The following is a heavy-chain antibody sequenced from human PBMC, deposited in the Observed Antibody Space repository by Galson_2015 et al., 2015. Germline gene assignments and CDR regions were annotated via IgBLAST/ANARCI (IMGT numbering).Heavy chain of an antibody. CDR2: MNPNSGNT. CDR3: ATSPRSETYYYMDV. CDR1: GHTFTSYD. J-gene: IGHJ6*03. V-gene: IGHV1-8*01. Sequence: SVKVSCKASGHTFTSYDINWVRQATGQGLEWMGWMNPNSGNTGYAQKFQGRVTMTRNTSISTAYMELSSLRSEDTAVYYCATSPRSETYYYMDVWGKGTTVTVSS.